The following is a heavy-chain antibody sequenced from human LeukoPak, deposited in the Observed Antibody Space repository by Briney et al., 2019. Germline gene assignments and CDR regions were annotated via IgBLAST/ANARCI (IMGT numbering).Heavy chain of an antibody. Sequence: HPGGSLRLSCAASGFTFSSYAMSWVRQAPGKGLEWVSLISWDGGSTYYADSVKGRFTISRDNSKNSLYLQMNSLRAEDTALYYCAKGPRRSWRYYYYMDVWGKGTTVTVSS. CDR1: GFTFSSYA. D-gene: IGHD1-26*01. J-gene: IGHJ6*03. CDR3: AKGPRRSWRYYYYMDV. CDR2: ISWDGGST. V-gene: IGHV3-43D*03.